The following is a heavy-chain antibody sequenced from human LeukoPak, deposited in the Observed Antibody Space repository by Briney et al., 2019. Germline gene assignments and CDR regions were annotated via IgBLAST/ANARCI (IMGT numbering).Heavy chain of an antibody. CDR3: AGEARGYMAFQI. V-gene: IGHV3-11*01. D-gene: IGHD2-2*02. Sequence: GGSLRLSCAASGFTFSDYYMSWIRQATGKGLEWVSYISSSGKNIYYADSVKGRFTISKDNAKKSLYLQMNSLRVEDTAVYYCAGEARGYMAFQIWGQGTMVTVSS. CDR1: GFTFSDYY. CDR2: ISSSGKNI. J-gene: IGHJ3*02.